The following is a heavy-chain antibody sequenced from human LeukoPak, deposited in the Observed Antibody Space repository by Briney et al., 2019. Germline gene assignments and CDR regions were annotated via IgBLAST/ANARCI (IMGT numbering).Heavy chain of an antibody. CDR2: IYYSGST. J-gene: IGHJ5*02. Sequence: SETLSLTCTVSGGSISSYYWSWIRQPPGKGLEWIGYIYYSGSTNYNPSLKGRVTISVDTSKNQFSLKLSSVTAADTAVYYCARAYDFWFDPWGQGTLVTVSS. D-gene: IGHD1-1*01. CDR1: GGSISSYY. CDR3: ARAYDFWFDP. V-gene: IGHV4-59*01.